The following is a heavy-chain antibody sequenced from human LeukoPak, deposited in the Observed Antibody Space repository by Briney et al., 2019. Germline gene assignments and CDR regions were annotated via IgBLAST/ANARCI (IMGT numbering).Heavy chain of an antibody. CDR3: ARFELAALTFRMAV. J-gene: IGHJ6*02. CDR2: ISGYNDKT. CDR1: GYTFTSYG. D-gene: IGHD6-6*01. Sequence: ASVKVSCKASGYTFTSYGINWVRQAPGQGLEWMGWISGYNDKTHYAQKFQGRVTMTTDTSTSTVYMELRSLRSDDTAVYYCARFELAALTFRMAVWGQGTTVTVCS. V-gene: IGHV1-18*01.